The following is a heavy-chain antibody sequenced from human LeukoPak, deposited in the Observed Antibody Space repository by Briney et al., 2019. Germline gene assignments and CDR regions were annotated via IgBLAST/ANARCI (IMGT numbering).Heavy chain of an antibody. J-gene: IGHJ4*02. CDR1: GDSISSSGYY. D-gene: IGHD2-15*01. Sequence: SETLSLTCTVSGDSISSSGYYWGWIRQPPGKGLEWIASLYYSGSTYYNPSLKSRVTISLDTSKSHFSLKLTSVTAADTAVYYCARRYCSGGTCYGTYYFDSWGQGILVTVSS. CDR2: LYYSGST. V-gene: IGHV4-39*07. CDR3: ARRYCSGGTCYGTYYFDS.